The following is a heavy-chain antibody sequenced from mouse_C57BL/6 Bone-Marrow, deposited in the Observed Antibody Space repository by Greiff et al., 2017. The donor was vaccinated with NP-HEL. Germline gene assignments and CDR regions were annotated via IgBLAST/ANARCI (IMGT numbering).Heavy chain of an antibody. V-gene: IGHV1-15*01. D-gene: IGHD1-1*01. CDR1: GYTFTDYE. J-gene: IGHJ2*01. CDR2: IDPETGGT. CDR3: TRDHYYGSSYY. Sequence: VQLQQSGAELVRPGASLTLSCKASGYTFTDYEMHWVKQTPVHGLEWIGAIDPETGGTAYNQKFKGKAILTADKSSSTAYMELRSLTSEDSAVYYCTRDHYYGSSYYWGQGTTLTVSS.